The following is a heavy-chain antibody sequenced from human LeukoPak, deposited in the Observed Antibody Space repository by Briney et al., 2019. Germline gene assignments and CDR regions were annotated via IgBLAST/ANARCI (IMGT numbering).Heavy chain of an antibody. V-gene: IGHV4-61*02. CDR1: GVSISSGSYY. CDR3: SRVGYFSSRNFYYVRGGFDY. J-gene: IGHJ4*02. Sequence: PSETLSLTCTVSGVSISSGSYYWRWIRQPGGKGLEWIGRMYTSGSNNYHPSLRSQITIQVEKSKNPYSQKLSSVTAEDAAVYYCSRVGYFSSRNFYYVRGGFDYWGQGTLVTVSS. D-gene: IGHD3-10*01. CDR2: MYTSGSN.